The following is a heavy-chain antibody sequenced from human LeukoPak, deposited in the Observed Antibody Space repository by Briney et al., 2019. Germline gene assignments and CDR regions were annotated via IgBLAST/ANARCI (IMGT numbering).Heavy chain of an antibody. V-gene: IGHV3-23*01. J-gene: IGHJ4*02. CDR2: IYENGGTT. CDR1: GFTFRSHA. Sequence: GGSLRLSCVGSGFTFRSHAMSWVRQAPEKGLEFVSGIYENGGTTYYADSVKGRFSISRDNSKNTLYLQMDSLRGEDTAVYYCAKEPDYGDYFDYWGQGTLVTVSS. CDR3: AKEPDYGDYFDY. D-gene: IGHD4-17*01.